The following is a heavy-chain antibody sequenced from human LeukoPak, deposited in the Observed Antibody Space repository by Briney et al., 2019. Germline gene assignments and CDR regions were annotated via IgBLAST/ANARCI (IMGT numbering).Heavy chain of an antibody. CDR3: ARGLGDILTGYYYYGMDV. V-gene: IGHV4-34*01. D-gene: IGHD3-9*01. CDR2: ISHSGST. Sequence: SETLSLTCAVYGGSFSGYYWSWIRQPPGKGLGWIGEISHSGSTNYNPSLKSRVTISVDTSKNQFSLKLSSVTAADTAVYYCARGLGDILTGYYYYGMDVWGQGTTVTVSS. CDR1: GGSFSGYY. J-gene: IGHJ6*02.